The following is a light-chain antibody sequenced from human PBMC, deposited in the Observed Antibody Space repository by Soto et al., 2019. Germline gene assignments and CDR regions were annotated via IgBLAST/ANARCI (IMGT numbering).Light chain of an antibody. J-gene: IGKJ5*01. CDR3: QQYGSSLPIT. V-gene: IGKV3-20*01. CDR2: GAS. CDR1: QSVSSSS. Sequence: EIVFTQSPGTLSFSPGERATLSCRARQSVSSSSLAWYQQKPGQAPRLLIYGASSRATGIPDRFSGSGSGTDFTLTISRLEPEDFAVFFCQQYGSSLPITFGQGTRLEIK.